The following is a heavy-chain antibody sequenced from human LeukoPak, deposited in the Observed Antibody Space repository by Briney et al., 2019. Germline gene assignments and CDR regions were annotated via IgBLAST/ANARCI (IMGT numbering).Heavy chain of an antibody. V-gene: IGHV4-59*01. CDR3: ARGNYDILSDYSLYSPRGGFDH. CDR2: MSNSGS. Sequence: SETLSLTCTVSGVSITLYYWTWIRQSPKKGLEWIGDMSNSGSNYNPSLSSRLTISTDTSKNRFSLRLTSVSAADTAVYYCARGNYDILSDYSLYSPRGGFDHWGQGILVTVSS. D-gene: IGHD3-9*01. CDR1: GVSITLYY. J-gene: IGHJ4*02.